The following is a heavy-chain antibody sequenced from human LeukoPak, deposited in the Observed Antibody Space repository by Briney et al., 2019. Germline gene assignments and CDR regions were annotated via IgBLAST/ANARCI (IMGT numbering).Heavy chain of an antibody. CDR3: AKTGSYDITAFDY. J-gene: IGHJ4*02. D-gene: IGHD3-9*01. CDR2: IWYGGSNK. V-gene: IGHV3-33*06. CDR1: GFTFSSYG. Sequence: GGSLRLSCAASGFTFSSYGMHWVRQAPGKGLEWVAVIWYGGSNKYYADSVKGRFTISRDNSKNTLYLQMNSLRAEDTAVYYCAKTGSYDITAFDYWGQGTLVTVSS.